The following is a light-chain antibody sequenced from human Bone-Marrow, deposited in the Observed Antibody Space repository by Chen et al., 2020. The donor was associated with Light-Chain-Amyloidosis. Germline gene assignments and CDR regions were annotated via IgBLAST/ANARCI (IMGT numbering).Light chain of an antibody. V-gene: IGLV3-21*02. Sequence: SYVLTQPSSASVAPGQTATIDCGGNNIGSTSVHWYQQPPGQAPLLVVYDDSDRPSGIPWRLSGSNSGNTATLTISRVEAGDEADYYCQVWDRSSDRPVFGGGTKLTVL. J-gene: IGLJ3*02. CDR3: QVWDRSSDRPV. CDR2: DDS. CDR1: NIGSTS.